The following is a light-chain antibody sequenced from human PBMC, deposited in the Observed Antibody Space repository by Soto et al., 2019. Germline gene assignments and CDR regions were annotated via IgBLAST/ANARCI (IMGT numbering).Light chain of an antibody. CDR3: SSHAGSKNIV. Sequence: QSALTQPPSASGSPGQSVAISCTGTSSDVGGYNYVSWYQHHPGKAPKLMIYEVNKRTSGVPDRFSGSKSGNTASLTVSGLQAEDEADYYCSSHAGSKNIVFGGGTKLTV. V-gene: IGLV2-8*01. J-gene: IGLJ2*01. CDR2: EVN. CDR1: SSDVGGYNY.